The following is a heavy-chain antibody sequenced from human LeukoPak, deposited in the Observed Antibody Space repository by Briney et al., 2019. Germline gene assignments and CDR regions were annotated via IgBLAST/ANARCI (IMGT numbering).Heavy chain of an antibody. CDR1: GGSVSSSSYY. CDR2: MYYSGST. J-gene: IGHJ4*02. V-gene: IGHV4-39*01. Sequence: PSETLSLTCTVSGGSVSSSSYYWGWIRQPPGKGLEWIGSMYYSGSTYYNPSLKSRVTISVDTSKNQFSLKLSSVTAADTAVSYCARRSIAAHTFDYWGQRTLVTVSS. D-gene: IGHD6-6*01. CDR3: ARRSIAAHTFDY.